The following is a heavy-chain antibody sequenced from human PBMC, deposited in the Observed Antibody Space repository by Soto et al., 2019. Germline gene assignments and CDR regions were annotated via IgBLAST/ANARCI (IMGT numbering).Heavy chain of an antibody. CDR1: GFSLSTSGVG. J-gene: IGHJ4*02. Sequence: SGPTLVNPTQTLTLTCTFSGFSLSTSGVGVGWIRQPPGKALEWLALIYWDDDKRYSPSLKSRLTITKDTSKNQVVLTLIKLETVYTATYYCARGGWTTYYSPFFDYWGQGTLVTVSS. CDR3: ARGGWTTYYSPFFDY. CDR2: IYWDDDK. V-gene: IGHV2-5*02. D-gene: IGHD3-10*01.